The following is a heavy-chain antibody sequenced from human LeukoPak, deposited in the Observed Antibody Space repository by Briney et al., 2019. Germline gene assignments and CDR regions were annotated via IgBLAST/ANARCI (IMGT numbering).Heavy chain of an antibody. CDR2: IWYDGSNK. J-gene: IGHJ4*02. V-gene: IGHV3-33*06. CDR1: GFTFSSYG. Sequence: GPLRLSCAASGFTFSSYGMHWVRQAPGKGLEWVAVIWYDGSNKYYADSVKGRFTISRDNSKNTLYLQMNSLRAEDTAVYYCAKPGYGDYFDYWGQGTLVTVSS. D-gene: IGHD4-17*01. CDR3: AKPGYGDYFDY.